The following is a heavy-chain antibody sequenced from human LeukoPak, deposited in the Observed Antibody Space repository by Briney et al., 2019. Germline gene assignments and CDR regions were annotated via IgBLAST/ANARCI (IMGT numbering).Heavy chain of an antibody. CDR3: AREEAAGGFDP. Sequence: ASVKVSCKASGYTFNRYAMNWVRQAPGQGLEWMGWINSNTGNPTYAQGFTGRFVFSLDTSVNTAYPHISSLKAEDTAVYYCAREEAAGGFDPWGQGTLVTVSS. CDR1: GYTFNRYA. V-gene: IGHV7-4-1*02. CDR2: INSNTGNP. J-gene: IGHJ5*02. D-gene: IGHD6-13*01.